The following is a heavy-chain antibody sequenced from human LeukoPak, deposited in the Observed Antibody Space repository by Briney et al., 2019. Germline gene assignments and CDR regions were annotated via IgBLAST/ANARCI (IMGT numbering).Heavy chain of an antibody. V-gene: IGHV4-34*01. CDR3: ARGPAYSWLRSGSVCFFDF. Sequence: SETLSLTCKVSNYTMNSGYYWSWIRQTPGNGLEWIGETTHSGSTDYSPSLKSRVSVSVDTSKNQFSLRLTSVTAADTAVYYCARGPAYSWLRSGSVCFFDFWGQGVLVTVS. CDR1: NYTMNSGYY. J-gene: IGHJ4*02. D-gene: IGHD6-19*01. CDR2: TTHSGST.